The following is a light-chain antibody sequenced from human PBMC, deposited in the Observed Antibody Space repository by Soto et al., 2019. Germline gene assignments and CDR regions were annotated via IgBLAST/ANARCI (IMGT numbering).Light chain of an antibody. V-gene: IGKV1-5*01. J-gene: IGKJ1*01. CDR2: DAS. CDR1: QSLNSL. CDR3: QQYNSYSSWT. Sequence: DIPMTQSPSPLSSSVGDRVTITCRASQSLNSLLAWYQQKPGRAPKLLIYDASTLESGVPSRFSGSGSGTEFTLTISSLQTDDFATYYRQQYNSYSSWTFGQGTKVEIK.